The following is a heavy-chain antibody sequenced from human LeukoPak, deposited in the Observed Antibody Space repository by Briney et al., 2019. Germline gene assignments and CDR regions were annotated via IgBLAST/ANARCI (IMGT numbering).Heavy chain of an antibody. D-gene: IGHD6-13*01. V-gene: IGHV4-59*08. CDR2: IYFTGST. CDR1: GDSINDYY. CDR3: ARRRAEGGSNGLYNWFDP. J-gene: IGHJ5*02. Sequence: SETLSLTCTVSGDSINDYYWGCIRQPPGKGLEWIGYIYFTGSTRYNPSLESRVTISVDTSKNQFSLKLSSVTAADTAVYYCARRRAEGGSNGLYNWFDPWGQGTLVTVSS.